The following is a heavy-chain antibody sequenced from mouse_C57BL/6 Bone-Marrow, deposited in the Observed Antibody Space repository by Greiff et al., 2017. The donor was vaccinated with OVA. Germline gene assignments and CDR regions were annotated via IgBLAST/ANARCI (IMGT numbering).Heavy chain of an antibody. CDR3: TTWDYGSSYVGFAY. Sequence: VQLQQSGAELVRPGASVKLSCTASGFNIKDDYMHWVKQRPEQGLEWIGWIDPENGDTEYASKFQGKATITADTSSNTAYLQLSSLTSEDTAVYYCTTWDYGSSYVGFAYWGQGTLVTVSA. J-gene: IGHJ3*01. V-gene: IGHV14-4*01. CDR1: GFNIKDDY. D-gene: IGHD1-1*01. CDR2: IDPENGDT.